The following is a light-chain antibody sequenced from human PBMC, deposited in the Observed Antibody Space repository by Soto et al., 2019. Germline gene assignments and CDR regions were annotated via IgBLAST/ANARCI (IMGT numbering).Light chain of an antibody. CDR1: QRISGN. CDR3: QQRSSWPLT. Sequence: EIVMTQSPATLSVSPGEGATLSCRASQRISGNLAWYQQKPGQAPRLLIDGASNRATGIPARFSGSGSGTDFTLTISSLEPEDFAVYFCQQRSSWPLTFGGGTKVDI. J-gene: IGKJ4*02. CDR2: GAS. V-gene: IGKV3-11*01.